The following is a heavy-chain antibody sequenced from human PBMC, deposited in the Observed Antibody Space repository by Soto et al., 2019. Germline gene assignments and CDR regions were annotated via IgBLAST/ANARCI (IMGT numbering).Heavy chain of an antibody. CDR1: GYSFTSYW. CDR3: ARRADFWEDAFDI. D-gene: IGHD3-3*01. Sequence: PGESLKISCKGSGYSFTSYWIGWVRQMPGKGLEWMGIIYPGDSDTRYSPSSQGQVTTSADKSISTAYLQWSSLKASDTAMYYCARRADFWEDAFDIWGQGTMVTVSS. J-gene: IGHJ3*02. CDR2: IYPGDSDT. V-gene: IGHV5-51*01.